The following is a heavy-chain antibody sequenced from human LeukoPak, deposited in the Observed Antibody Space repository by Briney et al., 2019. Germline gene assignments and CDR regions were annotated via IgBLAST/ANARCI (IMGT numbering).Heavy chain of an antibody. V-gene: IGHV1-69*06. D-gene: IGHD2-2*01. J-gene: IGHJ6*03. CDR1: GGTFSSYA. CDR3: AKDQIQVVVVPAAMPAKMAIRYYYMDV. CDR2: IIPIFGTA. Sequence: GASVKVSCKASGGTFSSYAISWVRQAPGRGLEWMGGIIPIFGTANYAQKFQGRVTITADKSTSTAYMELSSLRSEDTAVYYCAKDQIQVVVVPAAMPAKMAIRYYYMDVWGKGTTVTISS.